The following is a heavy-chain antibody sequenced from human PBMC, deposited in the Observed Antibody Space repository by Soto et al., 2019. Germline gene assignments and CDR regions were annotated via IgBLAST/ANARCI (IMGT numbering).Heavy chain of an antibody. CDR1: GTSISSYY. V-gene: IGHV4-59*01. CDR2: IHYGGTT. J-gene: IGHJ4*02. Sequence: SETLSLTCTVSGTSISSYYWSWIRQPPGKGLEWIANIHYGGTTNYNPSLASRVTLSVDTSKNQFSLKMTSVTAADRAMYFCARYNSYAIDYWGRGTLVTVSS. CDR3: ARYNSYAIDY. D-gene: IGHD2-8*01.